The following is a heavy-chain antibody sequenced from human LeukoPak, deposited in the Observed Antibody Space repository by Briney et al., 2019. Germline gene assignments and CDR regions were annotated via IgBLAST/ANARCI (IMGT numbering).Heavy chain of an antibody. CDR1: GFTFSSYS. CDR3: ATESSRSSAY. CDR2: ISSSSSSI. Sequence: PGGSLRLSCAASGFTFSSYSMNWVRQAPGKGLEWVSQISSSSSSILYADSVKGRFTISRDNGKNSLYLQMNSLRAEDTAVYYCATESSRSSAYWGQGTLVTVSS. V-gene: IGHV3-48*01. J-gene: IGHJ4*02. D-gene: IGHD6-6*01.